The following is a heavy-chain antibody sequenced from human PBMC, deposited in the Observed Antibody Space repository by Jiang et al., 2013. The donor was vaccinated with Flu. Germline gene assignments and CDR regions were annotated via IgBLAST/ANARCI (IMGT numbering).Heavy chain of an antibody. J-gene: IGHJ1*01. CDR3: ARDLEGCSSTSCYPYFQH. CDR2: INPNSGGT. CDR1: GYTFTGYY. D-gene: IGHD2-2*01. V-gene: IGHV1-2*04. Sequence: VQLVESGAEVKKPGASVKVSCKASGYTFTGYYMHWVRQAPGQGLEWMGWINPNSGGTNYAQKFQGWVTMTRDTSISTAYMELSRLRSDDTAVYYCARDLEGCSSTSCYPYFQHWGQGT.